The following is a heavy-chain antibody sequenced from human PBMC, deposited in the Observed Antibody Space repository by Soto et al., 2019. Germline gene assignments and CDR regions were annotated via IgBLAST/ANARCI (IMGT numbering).Heavy chain of an antibody. J-gene: IGHJ4*02. CDR2: IYYSGST. CDR3: ARSSWASSTGHFDY. D-gene: IGHD6-13*01. V-gene: IGHV4-59*01. CDR1: GGSIISYY. Sequence: PSETLSLTCTVSGGSIISYYCSCVRHPPWKGLEWIGYIYYSGSTNYNPSLKSRVTISVDTSKNQFSLKLSSVTVADTAVYYCARSSWASSTGHFDYWGQGTLVTVSS.